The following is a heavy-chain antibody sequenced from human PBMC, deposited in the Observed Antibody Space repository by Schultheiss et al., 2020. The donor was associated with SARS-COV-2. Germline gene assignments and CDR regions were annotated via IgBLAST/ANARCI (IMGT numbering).Heavy chain of an antibody. Sequence: ASVKVSCKASGYTFTGYYMHWVRQAPGQGLEWMGWINPNSGGTNYAQKFQGRVTMTRHTSISTAYMELSRLRSDDTAVYYCAPGGSITIFGVVTDPNNWFDPWGQGTLVTVSS. CDR2: INPNSGGT. CDR3: APGGSITIFGVVTDPNNWFDP. CDR1: GYTFTGYY. V-gene: IGHV1-2*02. D-gene: IGHD3-3*01. J-gene: IGHJ5*02.